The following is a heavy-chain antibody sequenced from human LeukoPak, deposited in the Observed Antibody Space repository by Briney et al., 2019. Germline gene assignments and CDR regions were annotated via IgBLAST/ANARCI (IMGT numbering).Heavy chain of an antibody. CDR1: GFAFSSQA. J-gene: IGHJ4*02. CDR2: ISDSGSIS. CDR3: AKDARRTNGWYFFDY. Sequence: GGSLRLSCAASGFAFSSQAMGWVRQAPGKGLEWVSVISDSGSISYYADSVKGRSTISRDNSKNTLFLQMNSLRAEDTAVYYCAKDARRTNGWYFFDYWGQGTLVTVSS. V-gene: IGHV3-23*01. D-gene: IGHD6-19*01.